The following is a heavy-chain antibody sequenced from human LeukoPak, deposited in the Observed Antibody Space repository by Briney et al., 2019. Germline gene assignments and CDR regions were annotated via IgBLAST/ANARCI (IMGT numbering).Heavy chain of an antibody. J-gene: IGHJ5*01. CDR3: AKDPETYSSRWFDS. CDR2: LSDNGGSP. Sequence: GGSLRLSCAASGFTFSNYAMSWVRQAPGKGLEWVSSLSDNGGSPYYADSVKGRFTISRDNSKNTLHLHLSSLRVEDTAVYYCAKDPETYSSRWFDSWGQGTLVTVSS. CDR1: GFTFSNYA. D-gene: IGHD2-21*01. V-gene: IGHV3-23*01.